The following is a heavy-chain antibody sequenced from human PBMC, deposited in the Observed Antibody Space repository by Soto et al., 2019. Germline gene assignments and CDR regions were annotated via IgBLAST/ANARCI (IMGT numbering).Heavy chain of an antibody. CDR2: SIPILGIA. J-gene: IGHJ4*02. CDR3: ARRSYYDFWSGPDADY. D-gene: IGHD3-3*01. CDR1: GGRFSSDT. V-gene: IGHV1-69*02. Sequence: SSVKVSCKASGGRFSSDTISWGRQAPGQRHAWMGRSIPILGIANYAQKFQGRVTITADKSTSTAYMELSSLRSEDTAVYYCARRSYYDFWSGPDADYWGQGTQVTVS.